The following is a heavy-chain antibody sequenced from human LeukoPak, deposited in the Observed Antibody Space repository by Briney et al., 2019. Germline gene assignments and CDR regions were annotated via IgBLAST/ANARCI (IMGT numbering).Heavy chain of an antibody. CDR1: GFTFSGYA. Sequence: PGGSLRLSCAASGFTFSGYAMSWVRQAPGKGLEWVSAISGSGGSTYYADSVKGRFTISRDNSKNTLYLQMNSLRAEDTGVYYCAARYYDFWSGYYTDGYYYYIDVWGKGTTVTVSS. CDR2: ISGSGGST. V-gene: IGHV3-23*01. CDR3: AARYYDFWSGYYTDGYYYYIDV. J-gene: IGHJ6*03. D-gene: IGHD3-3*01.